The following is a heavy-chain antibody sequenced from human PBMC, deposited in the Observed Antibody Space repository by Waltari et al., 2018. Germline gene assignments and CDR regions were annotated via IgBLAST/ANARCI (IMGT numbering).Heavy chain of an antibody. V-gene: IGHV3-66*01. D-gene: IGHD3-10*01. CDR1: GFSAGTNT. Sequence: EVQLVESGGGLVQPGGSLTLPGRALGFSAGTNTLSWVRQSPGKGLEWVALIKSGGGTYYADTVEGRFHITRDNSNNTLYLQMNSLRAEDTAVYYCARDVVGSSAGYVKFDYWGQGTLLTVSP. CDR2: IKSGGGT. J-gene: IGHJ4*02. CDR3: ARDVVGSSAGYVKFDY.